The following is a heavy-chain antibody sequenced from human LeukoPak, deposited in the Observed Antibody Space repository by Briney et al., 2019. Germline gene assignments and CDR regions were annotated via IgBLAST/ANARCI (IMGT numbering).Heavy chain of an antibody. CDR2: ISGSGAST. J-gene: IGHJ4*02. CDR1: GFTFYSYA. V-gene: IGHV3-23*01. Sequence: GGSLRLSCAASGFTFYSYAMSWVRQAPGKGLEWVSAISGSGASTYYADSVQGRFTITRDNSKNMLFLQMNSLTAEDTAVYYCAKGIDSSGYYPFDYWGQGTLVTVSS. CDR3: AKGIDSSGYYPFDY. D-gene: IGHD3-22*01.